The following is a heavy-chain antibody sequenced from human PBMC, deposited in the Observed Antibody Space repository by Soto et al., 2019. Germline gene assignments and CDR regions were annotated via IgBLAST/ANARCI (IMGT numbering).Heavy chain of an antibody. J-gene: IGHJ4*02. D-gene: IGHD2-2*01. V-gene: IGHV1-8*01. CDR1: GYTFTSYD. CDR2: MNPNSGNT. Sequence: ASVKVSCKASGYTFTSYDINLVRQATGQGLEWMGWMNPNSGNTGYAQKFQGRVTMTRNTSISTAYMELSSLRSEDTAVYYCARFCSSTSCRPRDYWGQGTLVTVSS. CDR3: ARFCSSTSCRPRDY.